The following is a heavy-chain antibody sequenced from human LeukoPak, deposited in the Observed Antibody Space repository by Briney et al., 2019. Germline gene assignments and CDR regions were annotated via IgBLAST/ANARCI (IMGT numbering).Heavy chain of an antibody. Sequence: GGSLRLSCAASGFRFSDAWMNWVRQAPGKGLEWVGRIKSKTDAGTTDYAAPVKGRFNISRDDSKNTLDLQMNSLKTENTAVYYCTSESFTVTTWRWHYYEMDVWGQGTTVTVSS. CDR3: TSESFTVTTWRWHYYEMDV. J-gene: IGHJ6*02. CDR1: GFRFSDAW. V-gene: IGHV3-15*01. CDR2: IKSKTDAGTT. D-gene: IGHD4-17*01.